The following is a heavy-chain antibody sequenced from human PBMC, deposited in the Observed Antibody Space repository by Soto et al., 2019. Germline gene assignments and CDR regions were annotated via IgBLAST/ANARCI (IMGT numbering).Heavy chain of an antibody. CDR3: ASVMISGLGYGMDV. CDR1: GYTFTSYA. V-gene: IGHV1-3*01. J-gene: IGHJ6*02. Sequence: QVQLVQSGAEVKKPGASVKVSCKASGYTFTSYAMHWVRQAPGQRLEWMGWINAGNGNTKYSQKFQGRVTITRDTSASTAYMELSRLRSEDTAVYYCASVMISGLGYGMDVWGQGTTVTVSS. D-gene: IGHD2-21*01. CDR2: INAGNGNT.